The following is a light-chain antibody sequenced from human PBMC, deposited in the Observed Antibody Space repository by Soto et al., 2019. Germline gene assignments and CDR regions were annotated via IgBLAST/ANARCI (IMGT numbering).Light chain of an antibody. Sequence: IVLTQSPGTLSLSPGERATLSCRASQSVSSSYLAWYQQKPGQAPRLLIYGASSRATGIPDRFSGSGSGTDFTLTISRLEPEDFAVYYCQQYGSSPTFGGGTKGEIK. V-gene: IGKV3-20*01. J-gene: IGKJ4*01. CDR2: GAS. CDR1: QSVSSSY. CDR3: QQYGSSPT.